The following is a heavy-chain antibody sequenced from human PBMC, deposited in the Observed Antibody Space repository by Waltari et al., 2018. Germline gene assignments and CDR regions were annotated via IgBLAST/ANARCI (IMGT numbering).Heavy chain of an antibody. CDR1: GFTFRSYW. D-gene: IGHD6-19*01. V-gene: IGHV3-7*04. CDR3: ARPFRSGWYDGSFDV. J-gene: IGHJ3*01. CDR2: IKQDGSEK. Sequence: VQLVESGGGLVQPGGSLRLSCAASGFTFRSYWLTWVRQAPGKGLEWVANIKQDGSEKSYVDSVKGRFLMSRDNAKNSLSLQMNSLKAEDTAVYYCARPFRSGWYDGSFDVWGQGTMVTVSS.